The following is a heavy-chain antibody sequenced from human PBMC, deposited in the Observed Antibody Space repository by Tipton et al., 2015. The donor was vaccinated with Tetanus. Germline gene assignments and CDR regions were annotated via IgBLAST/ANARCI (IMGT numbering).Heavy chain of an antibody. CDR3: ARSRSIFGVNVIIGI. CDR2: SYYVGSP. D-gene: IGHD3-3*01. CDR1: GTSVRSFY. J-gene: IGHJ4*02. Sequence: TLSLTCSVSGTSVRSFYWSWIRQSPGKAPEWIGYSYYVGSPNHNPSLKGRVSISRDTSTNQVSLKLTSVTAADTAVYYCARSRSIFGVNVIIGIWGQGTLATVSS. V-gene: IGHV4-59*02.